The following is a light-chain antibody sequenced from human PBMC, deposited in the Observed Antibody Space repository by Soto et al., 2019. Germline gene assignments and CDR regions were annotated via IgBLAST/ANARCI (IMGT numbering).Light chain of an antibody. V-gene: IGLV2-8*01. CDR3: TSYAGGNNA. CDR1: SSDVGGYNY. Sequence: QSALTQPPSASGSPGQSVTISCTGTSSDVGGYNYVSWYQQHPGKVPKLMVYEVNKRPSGVPDRFSGSKSGNTASPTVSGLQAEDEADYYCTSYAGGNNAFGTGTKLTVL. CDR2: EVN. J-gene: IGLJ1*01.